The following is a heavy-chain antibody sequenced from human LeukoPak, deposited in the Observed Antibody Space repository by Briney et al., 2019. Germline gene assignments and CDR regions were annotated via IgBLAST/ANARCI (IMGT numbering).Heavy chain of an antibody. CDR1: GGSFSGYY. J-gene: IGHJ4*02. CDR3: ARHGRIVVIKGGFDY. V-gene: IGHV4-34*01. CDR2: INHSGST. Sequence: SETLSLTCAVYGGSFSGYYWSWIRQPPGKGLEWIGEINHSGSTNYNPSLKSRVTISVDTSKNQFSLKLSSVTAADTAMYYCARHGRIVVIKGGFDYWGQGTLVTVSS. D-gene: IGHD3-22*01.